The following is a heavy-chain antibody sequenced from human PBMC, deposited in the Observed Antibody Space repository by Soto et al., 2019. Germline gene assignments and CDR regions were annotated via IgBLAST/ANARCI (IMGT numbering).Heavy chain of an antibody. J-gene: IGHJ4*02. CDR3: APRHVPGPLDY. CDR2: IYWGDDK. CDR1: GFSLSTSAVG. Sequence: QITLKESGPTLVRPTQTLTLTCTFSGFSLSTSAVGVGWIRQPPGKALEWLAVIYWGDDKRYSPSLKSRLTITKDTSKNQVVLTMTNMDPVDSATYYCAPRHVPGPLDYWGQGTLVTVSS. V-gene: IGHV2-5*02. D-gene: IGHD6-19*01.